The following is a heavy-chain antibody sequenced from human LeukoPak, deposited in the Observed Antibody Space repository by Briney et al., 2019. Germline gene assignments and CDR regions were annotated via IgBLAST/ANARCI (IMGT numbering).Heavy chain of an antibody. V-gene: IGHV3-23*01. Sequence: GGSLRLSCAASGFTFRIYAMSWVRQAPGKGLGWVSVISDSGGSRYHADSVKGRFTISRDNSKNTLYLQMNSLRAEDTAVYYCAKRVDSSGYYYLPYFDYWGQGTLVTVSS. CDR3: AKRVDSSGYYYLPYFDY. CDR2: ISDSGGSR. CDR1: GFTFRIYA. J-gene: IGHJ4*02. D-gene: IGHD3-22*01.